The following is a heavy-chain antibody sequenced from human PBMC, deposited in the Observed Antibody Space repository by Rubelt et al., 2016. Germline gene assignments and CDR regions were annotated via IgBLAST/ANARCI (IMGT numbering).Heavy chain of an antibody. V-gene: IGHV4-39*07. Sequence: QVLLQESGPGLVKPSETLSLICIVSGDSINSTNYFWAWIRRPPGKGPEWIGHIYHSGRTNYNPSLKNRVIISVDKPKNQISLTLNSVTAADTAVYYCCSMFDSWGQGTLVTISS. CDR1: GDSINSTNY. J-gene: IGHJ4*02. CDR3: CSMFDS. D-gene: IGHD3-3*02. CDR2: IYHSGRT.